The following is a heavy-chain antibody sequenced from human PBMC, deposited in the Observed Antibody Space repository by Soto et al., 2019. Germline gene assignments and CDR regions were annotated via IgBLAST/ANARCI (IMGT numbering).Heavy chain of an antibody. V-gene: IGHV2-5*02. J-gene: IGHJ4*02. CDR2: IYGDDDK. CDR1: GFSLSTSGVG. D-gene: IGHD7-27*01. CDR3: AHRQTGGSLDY. Sequence: QITLKESGPTLVKPTQTLTLTCSFSGFSLSTSGVGVAWIRQPPGKALEWLALIYGDDDKRYSPSLKSRLTITKDTSKNQVVLTMTDMDPVDTATYYCAHRQTGGSLDYWGQGTLVTVSS.